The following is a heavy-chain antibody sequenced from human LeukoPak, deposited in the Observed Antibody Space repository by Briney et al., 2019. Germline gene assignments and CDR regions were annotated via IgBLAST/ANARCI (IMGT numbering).Heavy chain of an antibody. CDR3: ARDQGLQLWFDSFDY. Sequence: PGGSLRLSCAASGFTFSSYSMNWVRQAPGKGLEGVSSISSSSSYIYYADSVKGRFTISRDNAKNSLYLQMNSPSAEDTAVYYCARDQGLQLWFDSFDYWGQGTLVTVSS. J-gene: IGHJ4*02. D-gene: IGHD5-18*01. CDR1: GFTFSSYS. V-gene: IGHV3-21*01. CDR2: ISSSSSYI.